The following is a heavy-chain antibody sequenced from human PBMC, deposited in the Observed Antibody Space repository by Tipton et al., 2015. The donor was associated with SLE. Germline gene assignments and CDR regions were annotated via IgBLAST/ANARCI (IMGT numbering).Heavy chain of an antibody. CDR1: GFTFSSYA. D-gene: IGHD3-22*01. J-gene: IGHJ4*02. CDR3: AKGAGGSSGYVYYFDY. CDR2: ISGRGGST. V-gene: IGHV3-23*01. Sequence: SLRLSCAASGFTFSSYAMSWVRQAPGKGLEWVSTISGRGGSTYYADSVKGRFTISRDNSKNTLYLQMNSLRDEDTAVYYCAKGAGGSSGYVYYFDYWGQGTLVTVSS.